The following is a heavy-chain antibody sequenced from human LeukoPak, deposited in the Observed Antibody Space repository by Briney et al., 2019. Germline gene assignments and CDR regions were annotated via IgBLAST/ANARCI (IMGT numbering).Heavy chain of an antibody. V-gene: IGHV3-23*01. D-gene: IGHD3-16*01. CDR3: ATGVVWGSSDY. CDR2: ISGSGGST. CDR1: GFTFSSYA. J-gene: IGHJ4*02. Sequence: GGSLRLSCAASGFTFSSYAMSWVRQAPGKGLEWVSAISGSGGSTYYADSVKGRFTISRDNFKNSLYLQMNSLRADDTAVYYCATGVVWGSSDYWGQGTLVIVSS.